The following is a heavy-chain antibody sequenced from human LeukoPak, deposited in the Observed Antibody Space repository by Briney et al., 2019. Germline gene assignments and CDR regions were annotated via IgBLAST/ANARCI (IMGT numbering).Heavy chain of an antibody. CDR1: GYTFINHA. CDR3: ATEDLMVATGYGY. CDR2: ISTYNGDT. Sequence: GASVKVSCKASGYTFINHAISWLRQAPGQGLDCMGWISTYNGDTKYPGKLQGRVTMTTDTSTSTVYMELRSLRSDDTAVYYCATEDLMVATGYGYWGQGTLVTVSS. V-gene: IGHV1-18*01. D-gene: IGHD5-12*01. J-gene: IGHJ4*02.